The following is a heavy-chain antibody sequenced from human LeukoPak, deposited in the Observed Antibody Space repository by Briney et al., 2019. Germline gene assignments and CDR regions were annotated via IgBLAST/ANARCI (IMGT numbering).Heavy chain of an antibody. CDR3: ARWDDSAWAFGN. J-gene: IGHJ4*02. CDR2: IYYTGFN. CDR1: GGSITNNNFY. V-gene: IGHV4-39*07. D-gene: IGHD6-19*01. Sequence: PSETLSLTCTVAGGSITNNNFYWGWIRQPPGKGLEWIGGIYYTGFNASYPSLKSRVIVSIDTSKNQLSLRLTSVTAADTAVYYCARWDDSAWAFGNWGPGTLVTVSS.